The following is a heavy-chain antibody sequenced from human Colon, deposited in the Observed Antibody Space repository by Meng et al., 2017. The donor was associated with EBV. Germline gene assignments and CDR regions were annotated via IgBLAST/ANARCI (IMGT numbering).Heavy chain of an antibody. D-gene: IGHD3/OR15-3a*01. CDR2: VNPNFGGT. CDR3: ARDDRTGRGEPFIY. Sequence: QVQLVHSGAEVKKPGASVKVSCKASGYTFTDYYIHWVRQAPGQGLEWMGRVNPNFGGTNYAPKFQGRVTMTTDTSISTAYMELDRLKSDDTAIFYCARDDRTGRGEPFIYWSRGSMVTVSA. CDR1: GYTFTDYY. V-gene: IGHV1-2*06. J-gene: IGHJ4*02.